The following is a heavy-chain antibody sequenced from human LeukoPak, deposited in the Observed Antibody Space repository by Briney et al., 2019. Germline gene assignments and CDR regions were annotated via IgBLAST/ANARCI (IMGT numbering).Heavy chain of an antibody. CDR2: ISWNSGSI. CDR3: VGGYLDYYYGMDV. V-gene: IGHV3-9*01. D-gene: IGHD3-16*02. Sequence: GGSLRLYCAASGFTFDDYAMHWVRQAPGKGMEWVSGISWNSGSIGYADSVKGRFTISRDNAKNSLYLQMNSLRAEDTALYYCVGGYLDYYYGMDVWGQGTTVTVSS. CDR1: GFTFDDYA. J-gene: IGHJ6*02.